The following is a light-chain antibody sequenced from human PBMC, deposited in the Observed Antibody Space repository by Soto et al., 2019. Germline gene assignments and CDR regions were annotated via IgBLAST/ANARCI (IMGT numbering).Light chain of an antibody. Sequence: DIVMTQSPDSLAVSLGESATINCKSSQSVLYSSNNKNYLAWFQQKPGQPPKLLIYWASTPESGVPDRFSGSGSGSDFTLPISSLQAEDAAVYYCHQYYSAPRAFGQGTKVEIK. CDR2: WAS. CDR1: QSVLYSSNNKNY. J-gene: IGKJ1*01. CDR3: HQYYSAPRA. V-gene: IGKV4-1*01.